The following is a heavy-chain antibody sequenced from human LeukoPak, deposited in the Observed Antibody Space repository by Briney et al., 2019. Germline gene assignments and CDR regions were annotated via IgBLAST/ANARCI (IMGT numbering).Heavy chain of an antibody. V-gene: IGHV3-48*03. CDR2: ISSSGSTI. Sequence: EGSLTLSCAASGFTFSSYEMNWVRQAPGKGLEWVSYISSSGSTIYYADPVKGRCTISRDNAKNSLYLQMNSLRAEDTAVYYCAELGITMIGGVWGKGTTVTISS. D-gene: IGHD3-10*02. J-gene: IGHJ6*04. CDR3: AELGITMIGGV. CDR1: GFTFSSYE.